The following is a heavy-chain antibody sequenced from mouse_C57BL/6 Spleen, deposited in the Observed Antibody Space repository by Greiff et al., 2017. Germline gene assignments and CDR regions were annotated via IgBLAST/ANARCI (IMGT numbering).Heavy chain of an antibody. Sequence: QVQLQQPGAELVKPGASVKLSCKASGYTFTSYWMPWVKQRPGRGLEWIGRIDPNSGGTKYNEKFKSKATLTVDKPSSTAYMQLSSLTSEDSAVYYCASWARDYDYDDWDFEVWGTGTTVTVSS. V-gene: IGHV1-72*01. CDR1: GYTFTSYW. D-gene: IGHD2-4*01. CDR3: ASWARDYDYDDWDFEV. CDR2: IDPNSGGT. J-gene: IGHJ1*03.